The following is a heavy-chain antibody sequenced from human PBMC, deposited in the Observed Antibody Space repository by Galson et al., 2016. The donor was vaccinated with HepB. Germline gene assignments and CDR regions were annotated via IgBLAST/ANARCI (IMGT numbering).Heavy chain of an antibody. CDR3: ARGRTTSCNSAFDI. J-gene: IGHJ3*02. D-gene: IGHD2-2*02. Sequence: SLRLSCAASGFTFSSYAMSWVRQAPGKGLEWVSVTSGSGASTYYADSVKGRFTISRDNSKNTLYLQVNSLRVEDTAIYYCARGRTTSCNSAFDIWGQGTMVTVAS. CDR1: GFTFSSYA. V-gene: IGHV3-23*01. CDR2: TSGSGAST.